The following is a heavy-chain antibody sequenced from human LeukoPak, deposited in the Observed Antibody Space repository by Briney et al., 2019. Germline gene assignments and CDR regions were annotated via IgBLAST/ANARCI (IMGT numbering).Heavy chain of an antibody. CDR1: GYTFTYHY. D-gene: IGHD3-22*01. Sequence: GASVKVSCKASGYTFTYHYLHWVRQAPGQALEWMGWITPFNGNTNYAQIFQDRVTITRDRSMSTVYMELSSLRSEDTAVYYCATEIPYYYDSSGRPTAGFDYWGQGTLVTVSS. V-gene: IGHV1-45*02. CDR3: ATEIPYYYDSSGRPTAGFDY. J-gene: IGHJ4*02. CDR2: ITPFNGNT.